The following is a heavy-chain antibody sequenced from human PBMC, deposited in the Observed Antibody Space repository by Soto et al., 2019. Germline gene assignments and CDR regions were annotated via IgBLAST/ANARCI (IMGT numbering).Heavy chain of an antibody. J-gene: IGHJ6*02. CDR3: TGITWFRGMDV. D-gene: IGHD3-10*01. V-gene: IGHV6-1*01. CDR2: TYYKSKWNN. CDR1: GDSVSSNSAG. Sequence: PSQTLSLTCVISGDSVSSNSAGWNSIRQSPSRGLEWLGRTYYKSKWNNDYALSVKSRITINPDTSKNQFSLHLYSVTPEDTAVYYCTGITWFRGMDVWGQGTPVTVSS.